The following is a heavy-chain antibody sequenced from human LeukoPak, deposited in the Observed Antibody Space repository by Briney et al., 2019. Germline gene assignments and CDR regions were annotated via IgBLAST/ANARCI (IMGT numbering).Heavy chain of an antibody. D-gene: IGHD5-12*01. CDR2: IIPIFGTA. CDR3: ASQGVATGFDY. V-gene: IGHV1-69*06. Sequence: ASVKVSCKASGGTFSSYAISWVRQAPGQGLEWMGGIIPIFGTANYAQKFQGRVTITADKSTSTAYMELSSLRSEDTAVYYCASQGVATGFDYWGQGTLVTVSS. J-gene: IGHJ4*02. CDR1: GGTFSSYA.